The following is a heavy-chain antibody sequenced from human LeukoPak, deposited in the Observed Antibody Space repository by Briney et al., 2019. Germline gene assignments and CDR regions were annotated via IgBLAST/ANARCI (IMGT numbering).Heavy chain of an antibody. V-gene: IGHV1-46*01. Sequence: ASVKVSRKPSGYTFGDFYIHWVRQAPGQGLEWMGIIIPSGGRTRYAQKFQGRLTMTRDMSTSTVHMELSSLTSEDTAIYYCASGRGYWGQGTLVIVSS. CDR1: GYTFGDFY. CDR2: IIPSGGRT. J-gene: IGHJ4*02. CDR3: ASGRGY. D-gene: IGHD1-14*01.